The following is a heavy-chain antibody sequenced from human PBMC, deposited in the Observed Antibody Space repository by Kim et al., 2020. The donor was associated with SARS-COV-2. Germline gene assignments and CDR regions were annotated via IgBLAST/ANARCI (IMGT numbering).Heavy chain of an antibody. Sequence: NDYAPSVKSRITITPDASKTQFSLQLTSVTPEDTAFYYCVRYSGWYNFDYWGQGTLVIVSS. CDR2: N. CDR3: VRYSGWYNFDY. D-gene: IGHD6-19*01. J-gene: IGHJ4*02. V-gene: IGHV6-1*01.